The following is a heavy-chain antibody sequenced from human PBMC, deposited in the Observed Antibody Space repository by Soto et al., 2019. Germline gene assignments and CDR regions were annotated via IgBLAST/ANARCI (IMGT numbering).Heavy chain of an antibody. CDR1: GYTFTSYG. Sequence: ASVKVSCKASGYTFTSYGISWVRQAPGQGLEWMGWISAYNGNTNYAQKLQGRVTMTTDTSTSTAYMELRSLRSDDTAVYYCARDLSSGSYSDNYYYYYYYMDVWGKGTTVTVSS. J-gene: IGHJ6*03. CDR3: ARDLSSGSYSDNYYYYYYYMDV. V-gene: IGHV1-18*01. D-gene: IGHD3-10*02. CDR2: ISAYNGNT.